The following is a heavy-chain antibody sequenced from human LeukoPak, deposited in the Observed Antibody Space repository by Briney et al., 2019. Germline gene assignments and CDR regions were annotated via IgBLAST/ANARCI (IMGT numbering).Heavy chain of an antibody. CDR1: GYTFTGYY. V-gene: IGHV7-4-1*02. CDR2: INTNTGNP. Sequence: ASVKVSCKASGYTFTGYYMHWVRQAPGQGLEWMGWINTNTGNPTYAQGFTGRFVFSLDTSVTTAYLQISSLKAEDTAVYYCARAAAGTRNWFDPWGQGTLVTVSS. D-gene: IGHD6-13*01. J-gene: IGHJ5*02. CDR3: ARAAAGTRNWFDP.